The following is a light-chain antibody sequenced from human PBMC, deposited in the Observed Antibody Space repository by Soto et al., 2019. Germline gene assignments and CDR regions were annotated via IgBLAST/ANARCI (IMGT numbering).Light chain of an antibody. Sequence: EIVMTRSPPTLSVSPGERATLSCRASQSVSSNLAWYQQKPGQAPRLLIYGASTRATAIPARFSGSGSGTEFTLTISGLQSEDFAVYFCQHYNNWPRTFGQGTQLEI. CDR1: QSVSSN. CDR2: GAS. J-gene: IGKJ2*01. V-gene: IGKV3-15*01. CDR3: QHYNNWPRT.